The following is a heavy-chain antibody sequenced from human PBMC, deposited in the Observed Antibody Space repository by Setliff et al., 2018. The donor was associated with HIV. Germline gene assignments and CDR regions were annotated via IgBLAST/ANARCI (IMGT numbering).Heavy chain of an antibody. Sequence: SVKVSCKASGGSFSSYAINWVRQAPGQGLEWMGRIIPMFGTENYAQKFQGRVTLTADKFTTTAYMELSRLTSDDTAVYYCATKVYCTNGVCLDAFDVWGQGTMVTVS. D-gene: IGHD2-8*01. CDR1: GGSFSSYA. V-gene: IGHV1-69*06. CDR2: IIPMFGTE. J-gene: IGHJ3*01. CDR3: ATKVYCTNGVCLDAFDV.